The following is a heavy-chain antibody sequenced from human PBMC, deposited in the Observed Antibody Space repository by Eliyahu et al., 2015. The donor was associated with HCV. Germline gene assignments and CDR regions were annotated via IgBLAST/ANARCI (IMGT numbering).Heavy chain of an antibody. V-gene: IGHV4-34*01. CDR2: TYHGGRT. J-gene: IGHJ4*02. Sequence: VQLQQWGAGLLXPSATLSLSCXXSGGPFSGYYWTWXRQPPGKAPEWIGDTYHGGRTTYNPSLRSRVTISGEPSKNQFYLQVTSVTAADTAVYYCVRGRGRLVWDYWGQGTLVTVSS. CDR1: GGPFSGYY. D-gene: IGHD6-6*01. CDR3: VRGRGRLVWDY.